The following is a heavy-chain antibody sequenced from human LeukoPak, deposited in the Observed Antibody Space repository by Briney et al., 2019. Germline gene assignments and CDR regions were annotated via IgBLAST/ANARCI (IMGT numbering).Heavy chain of an antibody. J-gene: IGHJ4*02. CDR2: ITGSTGTT. Sequence: GGSLRLSCAASGFTFSSYAMSWVRQAPGKGLEWVSAITGSTGTTYYADSVKGRFTVSRDNSKNTLYLQVNSLRAEDTAVYYCAREGSDNSGYDLDFWGQGTLVTVSS. V-gene: IGHV3-23*01. CDR1: GFTFSSYA. D-gene: IGHD3-9*01. CDR3: AREGSDNSGYDLDF.